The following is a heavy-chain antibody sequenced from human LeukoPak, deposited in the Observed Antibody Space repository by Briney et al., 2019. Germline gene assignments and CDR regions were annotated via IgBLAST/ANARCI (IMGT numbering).Heavy chain of an antibody. CDR2: INSDGSST. V-gene: IGHV3-74*01. CDR3: ARGREDYYDSSGYPPPFDY. D-gene: IGHD3-22*01. J-gene: IGHJ4*02. Sequence: PGRSLRLSCAASGFTFSSYWMHWVRHAPGKGRVWGLRINSDGSSTSYTDSGKDRFTISRNNAKNTLYLQMNSLRAQDTAVYYCARGREDYYDSSGYPPPFDYWGQGTLVTVSS. CDR1: GFTFSSYW.